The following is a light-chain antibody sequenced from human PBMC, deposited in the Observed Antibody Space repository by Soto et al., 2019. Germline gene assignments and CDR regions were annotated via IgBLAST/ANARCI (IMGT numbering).Light chain of an antibody. J-gene: IGKJ1*01. Sequence: EIVLTQSPATLSLSPGERATLSCRASQSVSSSYLAWYQQKPGQAPRLLIYGASSRATGIPDRFSGSGSGTEFTLTISSLQSEDFAVYYCQHYQNLWAFGQGTKVDI. CDR3: QHYQNLWA. CDR2: GAS. CDR1: QSVSSSY. V-gene: IGKV3D-7*01.